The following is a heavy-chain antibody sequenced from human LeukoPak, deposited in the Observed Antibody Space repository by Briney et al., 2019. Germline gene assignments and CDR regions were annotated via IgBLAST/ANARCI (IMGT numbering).Heavy chain of an antibody. CDR1: GYTFTGYY. V-gene: IGHV1-2*02. D-gene: IGHD6-19*01. CDR2: INPNSGGT. J-gene: IGHJ4*02. Sequence: GASVKVSCKASGYTFTGYYMHWVRQAPGQVLEWMGWINPNSGGTNYAQKFQGRVTMTRDTSISTAYMELSRLRSDDTAVYYCAREGQYSSGWSEFDYWGQGTLVTVSS. CDR3: AREGQYSSGWSEFDY.